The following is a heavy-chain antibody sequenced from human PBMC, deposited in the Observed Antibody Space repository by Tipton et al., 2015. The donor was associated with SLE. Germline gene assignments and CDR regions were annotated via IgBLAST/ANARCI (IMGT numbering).Heavy chain of an antibody. CDR1: GFTFSSYA. J-gene: IGHJ3*02. CDR2: ISGSGGST. CDR3: AKDLDYYDSSGPDAFDI. Sequence: GSLRLSCAASGFTFSSYAMSWVRQAPGKGLEWVSAISGSGGSTYYADSVKGRFTISRDNSKNTLYLQMNSLRAEDTAVYYCAKDLDYYDSSGPDAFDIWGQGTMVTVSS. V-gene: IGHV3-23*01. D-gene: IGHD3-22*01.